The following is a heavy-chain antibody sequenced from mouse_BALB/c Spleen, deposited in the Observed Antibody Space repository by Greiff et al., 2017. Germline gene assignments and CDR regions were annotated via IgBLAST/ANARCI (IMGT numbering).Heavy chain of an antibody. Sequence: VQLKQSGTVLARPGASVKMSCKASGYSFTSYWMHWVKQRPGQGLEWIGAIYPGNSDTSYNQKFKGKAKLTAVTSASTAYMELSSLTNEDSAVYYCTRDYGRDYYAMDDWGQGTSVTVSS. CDR3: TRDYGRDYYAMDD. CDR1: GYSFTSYW. V-gene: IGHV1-5*01. CDR2: IYPGNSDT. D-gene: IGHD1-1*01. J-gene: IGHJ4*01.